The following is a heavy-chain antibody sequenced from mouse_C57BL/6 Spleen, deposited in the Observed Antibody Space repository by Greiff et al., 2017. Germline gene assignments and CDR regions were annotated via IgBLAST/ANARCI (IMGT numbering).Heavy chain of an antibody. J-gene: IGHJ2*01. Sequence: VQLQQSGPELVKPGASVKLSCKASGYTFTSSWMNWVKQRPGQGLERIGRIYPGDGDTNYNGKFQGKATLTADKSSSTAYLQSSSLTAEDSAVYFCARSYGGYLDYWGQGTTLTVSS. CDR2: IYPGDGDT. CDR3: ARSYGGYLDY. D-gene: IGHD1-1*01. CDR1: GYTFTSSW. V-gene: IGHV1-82*01.